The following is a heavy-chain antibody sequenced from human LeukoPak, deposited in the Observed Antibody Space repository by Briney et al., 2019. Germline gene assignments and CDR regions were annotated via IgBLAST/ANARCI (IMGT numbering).Heavy chain of an antibody. CDR1: GFTFSSYA. CDR2: ISGSGGST. J-gene: IGHJ4*02. CDR3: AKPNQQWLVLDYFDY. D-gene: IGHD6-19*01. V-gene: IGHV3-23*01. Sequence: GGSLRLSCAASGFTFSSYAMSWVRQAPGKGLEWVSAISGSGGSTYYADSVKGRFTISRDNSKNTLYLQMNSLRAEDTAVYYCAKPNQQWLVLDYFDYWGQGTLVTVSS.